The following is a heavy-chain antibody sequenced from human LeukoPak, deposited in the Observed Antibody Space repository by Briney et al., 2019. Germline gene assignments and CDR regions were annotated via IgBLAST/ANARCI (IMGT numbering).Heavy chain of an antibody. CDR3: ARVYGDQYYFDY. CDR2: IYYSGST. V-gene: IGHV4-30-4*01. CDR1: GGSISSGDYY. Sequence: SQTLSLTCTVSGGSISSGDYYWSWIRQPPGKGLEWIGFIYYSGSTYYNPSLKSPVTISVDTSKSQFSLKLSSVTAADTAVYYCARVYGDQYYFDYWGQGTLVTVSS. J-gene: IGHJ4*02. D-gene: IGHD4-17*01.